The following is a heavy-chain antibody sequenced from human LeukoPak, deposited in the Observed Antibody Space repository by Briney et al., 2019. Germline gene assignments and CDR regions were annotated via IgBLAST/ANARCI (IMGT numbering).Heavy chain of an antibody. J-gene: IGHJ4*02. V-gene: IGHV1-2*06. CDR3: ARGRNSVYYFNVVAPSYFDY. Sequence: ASVKVSCKASGYTFTGYYMHWVRQAPGQGLEWMGRINPNSGGTKYAQKFQGRVTITRDTSINTAYMDLGRLRSDDTAVYYCARGRNSVYYFNVVAPSYFDYWGQGTLVTVSS. CDR1: GYTFTGYY. D-gene: IGHD3-22*01. CDR2: INPNSGGT.